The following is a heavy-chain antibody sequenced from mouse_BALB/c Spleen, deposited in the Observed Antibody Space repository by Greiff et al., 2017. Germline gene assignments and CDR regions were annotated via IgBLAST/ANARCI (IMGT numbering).Heavy chain of an antibody. V-gene: IGHV5-9-4*01. Sequence: EVKVVESGGGLVKPGGSLKLSCAASGFTFSSYAMSWVRQSPEKRLEWVAEISSGGSYTYYPDTVTGRFTISRDNAKNTLYLEMSSLRSEDTAMYYCAIYYGSSYRVYAMDYWGQGTSVTVSS. D-gene: IGHD1-1*01. CDR1: GFTFSSYA. CDR2: ISSGGSYT. CDR3: AIYYGSSYRVYAMDY. J-gene: IGHJ4*01.